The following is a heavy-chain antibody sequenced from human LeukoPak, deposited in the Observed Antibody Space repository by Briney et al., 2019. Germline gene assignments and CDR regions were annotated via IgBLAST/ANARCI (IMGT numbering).Heavy chain of an antibody. Sequence: GGSLRLSCAASGFTFSSYWMSWVRQAPGKGLEWAANIKQDGSEKYYVDSVKGRFTISRDNAKNSLYLQMNSLRAEDTAVYYCARGELSSGYYYDYWGQGTLVTVSS. D-gene: IGHD3-22*01. CDR2: IKQDGSEK. CDR3: ARGELSSGYYYDY. J-gene: IGHJ4*02. CDR1: GFTFSSYW. V-gene: IGHV3-7*03.